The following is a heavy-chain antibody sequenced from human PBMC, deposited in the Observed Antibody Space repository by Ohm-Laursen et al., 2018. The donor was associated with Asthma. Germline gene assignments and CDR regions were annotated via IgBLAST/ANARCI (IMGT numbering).Heavy chain of an antibody. J-gene: IGHJ4*02. CDR1: GYRFTSYW. V-gene: IGHV5-51*01. D-gene: IGHD3-22*01. CDR2: VYPGDSDT. Sequence: ESLKLSCKASGYRFTSYWIGWVRQMPGKGLEWMGIVYPGDSDTRYSPSFQGQVTISADKSISTAYLQWSSLKASDTAMYYCARRETIIGHVVDWGQGTLVTVSS. CDR3: ARRETIIGHVVD.